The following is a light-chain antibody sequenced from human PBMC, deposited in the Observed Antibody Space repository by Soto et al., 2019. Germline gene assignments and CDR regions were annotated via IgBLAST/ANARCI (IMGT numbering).Light chain of an antibody. V-gene: IGLV2-14*01. CDR2: DVS. CDR1: SIDVGGYNY. Sequence: QSVLTQPASVSGSPGQSITISCTGTSIDVGGYNYVSWYQQHPGNAPKLMIYDVSNRPSGVSNRFSGSKSGNTASLTISGLQAEDEADYYCSSYTSSSTVFGTGTKVTVL. J-gene: IGLJ1*01. CDR3: SSYTSSSTV.